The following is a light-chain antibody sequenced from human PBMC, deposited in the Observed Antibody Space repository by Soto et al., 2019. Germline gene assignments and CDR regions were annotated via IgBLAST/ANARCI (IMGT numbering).Light chain of an antibody. J-gene: IGKJ4*01. CDR1: QNVYNN. V-gene: IGKV3-15*01. Sequence: EIVMTQSPATLSASPGEGATLSCKAGQNVYNNLAWYQQRPGQPPRLLIYDASTRATGISARFSGSGYGSEFTLSVSSLQSEDFAVYFWQQCRNWRLTFGGGTKVEIK. CDR2: DAS. CDR3: QQCRNWRLT.